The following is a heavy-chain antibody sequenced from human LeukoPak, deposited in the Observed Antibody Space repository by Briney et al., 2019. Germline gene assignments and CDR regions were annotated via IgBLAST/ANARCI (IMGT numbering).Heavy chain of an antibody. CDR1: GFTFSSYG. CDR2: ISYDGSNK. CDR3: ARERYFDWLLPYYYYYYYMDV. V-gene: IGHV3-30*19. Sequence: GGSLRLSCAASGFTFSSYGMHWVRQAPGKGLEWVAVISYDGSNKYYADSVKGRFTISRDNSKNTLYLQMNSLRAEDTAVYYCARERYFDWLLPYYYYYYYMDVWGKGTTVTVSS. D-gene: IGHD3-9*01. J-gene: IGHJ6*03.